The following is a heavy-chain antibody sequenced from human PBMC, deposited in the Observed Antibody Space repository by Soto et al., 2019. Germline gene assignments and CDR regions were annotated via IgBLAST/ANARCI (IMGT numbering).Heavy chain of an antibody. Sequence: QVSLVESGGGAAQRGRSLRVSCGASGFIFSSYRMHWVRQAPGKGLVWVAFINYDGSNKFYGDAVKGRFNISRDNSKNIVHLQMNNLRGEDTAVYYCARCKQKVMHCGLDVWGHGATVTVSS. V-gene: IGHV3-33*01. CDR2: INYDGSNK. CDR3: ARCKQKVMHCGLDV. D-gene: IGHD2-21*01. CDR1: GFIFSSYR. J-gene: IGHJ6*02.